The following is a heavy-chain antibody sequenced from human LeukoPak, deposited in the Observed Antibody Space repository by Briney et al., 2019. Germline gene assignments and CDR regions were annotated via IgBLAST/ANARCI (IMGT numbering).Heavy chain of an antibody. J-gene: IGHJ4*02. CDR1: GFTFSSYA. Sequence: PGGSLRLSCAASGFTFSSYAMSWVRQAPGKGLEWVLAISGSGGSTYYADSVKGRFTISRDNSKNTLYLQMNSLRAEDTAVYYCAKVTRGVISPGFDYWGQGTLVTVSS. V-gene: IGHV3-23*01. CDR3: AKVTRGVISPGFDY. CDR2: ISGSGGST. D-gene: IGHD3-10*01.